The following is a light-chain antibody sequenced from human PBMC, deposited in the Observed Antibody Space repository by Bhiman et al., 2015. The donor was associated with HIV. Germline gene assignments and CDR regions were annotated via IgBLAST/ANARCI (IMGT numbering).Light chain of an antibody. V-gene: IGLV1-51*01. CDR2: DND. CDR3: GTWDSAYWV. Sequence: QSVLTQPPSVSAAPGQKVTISCSGSSSNIGNNYVSWYQQLPGTAPKLLIYDNDERPSGIPDRFSGSKSGTSATLGITGLQTGDAADYYCGTWDSAYWVFGGGTKLTVL. J-gene: IGLJ3*02. CDR1: SSNIGNNY.